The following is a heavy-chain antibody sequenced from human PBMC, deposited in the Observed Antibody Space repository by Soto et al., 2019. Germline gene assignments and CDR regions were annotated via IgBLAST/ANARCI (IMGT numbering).Heavy chain of an antibody. CDR2: IYSGGTT. Sequence: GGSLRLSCAASGFTVSTNYLSWVRQAPGKGLEWVSLIYSGGTTYYADSVRGRFTISRDNSKNTLYLQMDSLRAEDTAVYYCARDLAAAAEDYMDVWGKGTTVTVS. J-gene: IGHJ6*03. D-gene: IGHD6-13*01. CDR1: GFTVSTNY. CDR3: ARDLAAAAEDYMDV. V-gene: IGHV3-66*01.